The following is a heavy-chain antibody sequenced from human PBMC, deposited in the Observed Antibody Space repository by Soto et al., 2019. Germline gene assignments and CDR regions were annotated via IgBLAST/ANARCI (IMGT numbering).Heavy chain of an antibody. CDR2: TYYRSKWYN. D-gene: IGHD1-26*01. J-gene: IGHJ4*02. Sequence: SQTLSLTCAISGESVTSNSAAWNWIRQSPSRGLEWLGRTYYRSKWYNDYAVSVKSRITINPDTSKNQFSLQLNSVTPEDTAVYYCARVPGPIVGATTFDYWGQGTLVTVSS. CDR3: ARVPGPIVGATTFDY. CDR1: GESVTSNSAA. V-gene: IGHV6-1*01.